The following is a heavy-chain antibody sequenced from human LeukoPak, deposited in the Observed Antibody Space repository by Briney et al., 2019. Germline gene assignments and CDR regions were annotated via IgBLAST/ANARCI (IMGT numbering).Heavy chain of an antibody. CDR3: ASITVTTYYYYYYMDV. CDR1: GFTFSDYY. CDR2: ISSSGSTI. V-gene: IGHV3-11*01. D-gene: IGHD4-11*01. J-gene: IGHJ6*03. Sequence: PGGSLRLSCAASGFTFSDYYMSWIRQAPGKGLEWVSYISSSGSTIYYADSVKGRFTISRDNAKNSLYLQMNSLRAEDTAVYYCASITVTTYYYYYYMDVWGKGTTVTVSS.